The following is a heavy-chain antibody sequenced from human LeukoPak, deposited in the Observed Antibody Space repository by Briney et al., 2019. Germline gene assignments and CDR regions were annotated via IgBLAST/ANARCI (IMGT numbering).Heavy chain of an antibody. V-gene: IGHV4-30-2*01. CDR2: IYHSGSN. Sequence: PSQTLSLTCAVSGGSISSGGYSWSWIRQPPGKCLEWHGYIYHSGSNYYNPSLKSRVTISVARSKNQFSLKLSSVTAADTAVYYCARGGGNSAEYFQHWGQGTLVTVSS. D-gene: IGHD4-23*01. CDR3: ARGGGNSAEYFQH. CDR1: GGSISSGGYS. J-gene: IGHJ1*01.